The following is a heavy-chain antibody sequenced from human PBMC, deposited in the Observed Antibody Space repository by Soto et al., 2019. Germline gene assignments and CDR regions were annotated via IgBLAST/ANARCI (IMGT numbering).Heavy chain of an antibody. CDR1: GGSLSGYY. CDR2: INHSGST. CDR3: TSFSGRVDY. J-gene: IGHJ4*02. Sequence: QVQLQQWGAGLMKPSETLSRTCAVYGGSLSGYYWTWIRQPPGKGLEWIGEINHSGSTNYNPSLKRRVNISVDTSKNQFSLKMSSVTAADTAVYYCTSFSGRVDYWDQGTLVSVSS. D-gene: IGHD1-26*01. V-gene: IGHV4-34*01.